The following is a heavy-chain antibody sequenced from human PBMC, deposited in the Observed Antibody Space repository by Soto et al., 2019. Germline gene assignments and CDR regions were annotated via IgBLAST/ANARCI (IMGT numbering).Heavy chain of an antibody. J-gene: IGHJ4*02. CDR3: AKRTSGWYFDY. V-gene: IGHV3-23*01. CDR1: GFTFSSYA. D-gene: IGHD6-19*01. CDR2: ISGSGDST. Sequence: EVQLLESGGGLVQPGGSLRLSCAASGFTFSSYAMSWVRQAPGKGLEWVSVISGSGDSTYYADSVKGRFTISRDSSKNTLYLQMNSLRAEDTAVYYCAKRTSGWYFDYWGQGTLVTVSS.